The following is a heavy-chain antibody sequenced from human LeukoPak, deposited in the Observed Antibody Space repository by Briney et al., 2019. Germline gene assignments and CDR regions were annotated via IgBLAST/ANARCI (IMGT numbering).Heavy chain of an antibody. D-gene: IGHD3-10*01. CDR1: GFTFSSYG. CDR2: INTDGSST. Sequence: GGSLRLSRAASGFTFSSYGMHWVRQAPGKGLVWVSRINTDGSSTSYADSVKGRFTISRDNAKNTLYLQMNSLRAEDTAVYYCARAPDVYGSGSYFLDYWGQGTLVTVSS. V-gene: IGHV3-74*01. CDR3: ARAPDVYGSGSYFLDY. J-gene: IGHJ4*02.